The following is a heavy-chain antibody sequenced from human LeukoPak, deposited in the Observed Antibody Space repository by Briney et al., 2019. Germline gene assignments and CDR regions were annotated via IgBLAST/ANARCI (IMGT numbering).Heavy chain of an antibody. Sequence: TWGSLRLSCAGSGFNFGGNTMSWVRQAPGRGLEWVSAISNTGGRTDYADSVRGRFTISRDNSKSTLYLQMDSLRADDTAVYYCARDEDTSALSEYWGQGTLVTVSS. CDR2: ISNTGGRT. J-gene: IGHJ4*02. CDR1: GFNFGGNT. V-gene: IGHV3-23*01. CDR3: ARDEDTSALSEY. D-gene: IGHD2/OR15-2a*01.